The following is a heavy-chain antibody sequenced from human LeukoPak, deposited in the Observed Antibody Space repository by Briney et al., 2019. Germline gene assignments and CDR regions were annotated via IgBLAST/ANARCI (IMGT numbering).Heavy chain of an antibody. CDR2: ISSSSSYV. D-gene: IGHD3-10*01. V-gene: IGHV3-21*01. CDR3: ARLPGSDAFDI. Sequence: PGGSLRLSCAASRFTFSSYSMNWVRQAPGKGLEWVSCISSSSSYVYYADSVKGRFTISRDNAKNSLYLQMNSLRAEDTAVYYCARLPGSDAFDIWGQGTMVTVSS. CDR1: RFTFSSYS. J-gene: IGHJ3*02.